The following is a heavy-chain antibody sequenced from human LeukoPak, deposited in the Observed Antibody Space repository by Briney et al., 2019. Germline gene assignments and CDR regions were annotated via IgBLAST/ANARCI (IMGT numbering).Heavy chain of an antibody. D-gene: IGHD6-13*01. CDR3: ARDSELIYSSSWQNWFDP. CDR2: IYYSGST. V-gene: IGHV4-39*07. Sequence: PSETLSLTCTVSGGSISSSSYYWGWIRQPPGKGLEWIGSIYYSGSTYYNPSLKSRVTISVDTSKNQFSLKLSSVTAADTAVSYCARDSELIYSSSWQNWFDPWGQGTLVTVSS. CDR1: GGSISSSSYY. J-gene: IGHJ5*02.